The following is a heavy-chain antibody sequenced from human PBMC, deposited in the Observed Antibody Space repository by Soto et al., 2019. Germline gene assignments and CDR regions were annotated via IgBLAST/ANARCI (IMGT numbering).Heavy chain of an antibody. V-gene: IGHV4-4*08. CDR1: GGSISRDY. CDR2: IYASGST. D-gene: IGHD3-3*01. J-gene: IGHJ4*02. Sequence: SETLSLTCTVSGGSISRDYWSWIRQPPGEGLEWIGYIYASGSTSYNPSLKSRVSISPDTSKNQISLRLKSVTAGDTAVYYCARERTARSGYYHWGQGTLVTVSS. CDR3: ARERTARSGYYH.